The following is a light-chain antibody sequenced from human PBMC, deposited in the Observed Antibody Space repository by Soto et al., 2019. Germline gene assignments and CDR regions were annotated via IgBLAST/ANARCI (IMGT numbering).Light chain of an antibody. CDR2: DNN. Sequence: QSVLTQPPSVSAAPGQKVTISCSGSSSNIGNNYVSWYQQIPGTAPKLLIYDNNKRPSGIPDRFSGSKSGTSATLGITGLQTWDEADYYCGTWDSSLSAGVFGGGTKLTVL. CDR1: SSNIGNNY. V-gene: IGLV1-51*01. J-gene: IGLJ3*02. CDR3: GTWDSSLSAGV.